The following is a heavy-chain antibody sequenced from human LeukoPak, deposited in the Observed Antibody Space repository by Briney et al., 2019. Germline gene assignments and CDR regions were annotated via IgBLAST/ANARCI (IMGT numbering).Heavy chain of an antibody. CDR2: VDPKDGET. CDR1: GYTFTDYY. Sequence: ASVKVSCKVSGYTFTDYYMHWVQQAPGKGLDWMGLVDPKDGETIYAEKFQGRVTMTEDTSTDTAYMELSSLGSEDTAVYYCATDKYYDSSGYGYWGQGTLVTVSS. V-gene: IGHV1-69-2*01. CDR3: ATDKYYDSSGYGY. D-gene: IGHD3-22*01. J-gene: IGHJ4*02.